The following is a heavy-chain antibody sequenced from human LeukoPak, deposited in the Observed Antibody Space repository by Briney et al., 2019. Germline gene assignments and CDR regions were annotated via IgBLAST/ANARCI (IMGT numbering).Heavy chain of an antibody. CDR2: IYYSGST. Sequence: PSETLSLTCTVSGGSISTGDYYWSWIRQPPGKGLEWIGYIYYSGSTYYNPSLKSRLTISVDTSKNQFSLKLSSVTAADAAVYYCAREGPYSSGSKFYDAFDIWGQGTMVTVSS. J-gene: IGHJ3*02. CDR3: AREGPYSSGSKFYDAFDI. D-gene: IGHD6-19*01. CDR1: GGSISTGDYY. V-gene: IGHV4-30-4*01.